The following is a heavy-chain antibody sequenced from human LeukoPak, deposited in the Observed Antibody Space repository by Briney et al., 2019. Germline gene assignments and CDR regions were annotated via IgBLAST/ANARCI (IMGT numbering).Heavy chain of an antibody. CDR1: GYTFTSYG. J-gene: IGHJ3*02. V-gene: IGHV1-18*01. D-gene: IGHD2-15*01. CDR3: ARVVVIAADAFDI. Sequence: RASVKVSCKASGYTFTSYGLSCVRQAPGQGLEWMGWISAYNGNTNYAQKLQGRVTMTTDTSTRTAYMELRSLRSDDTAVYYCARVVVIAADAFDIWGQGTMVTVSS. CDR2: ISAYNGNT.